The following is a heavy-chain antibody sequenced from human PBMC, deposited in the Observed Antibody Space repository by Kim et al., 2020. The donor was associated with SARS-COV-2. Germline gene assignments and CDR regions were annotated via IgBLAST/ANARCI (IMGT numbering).Heavy chain of an antibody. CDR3: AKEGYYYYGMDV. Sequence: GGSLRLSCAASGFTFGDYAMHWVRQAPGKGLEWVSGISWNSGSIGYADSVKGRFTISRDNANNSLYLQMNSLRAEDTALYYCAKEGYYYYGMDVWGQGTTVTVSS. V-gene: IGHV3-9*01. CDR2: ISWNSGSI. J-gene: IGHJ6*02. CDR1: GFTFGDYA.